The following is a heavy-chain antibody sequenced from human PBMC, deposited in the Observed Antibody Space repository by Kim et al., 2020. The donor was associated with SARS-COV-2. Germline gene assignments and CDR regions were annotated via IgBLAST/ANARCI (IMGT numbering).Heavy chain of an antibody. J-gene: IGHJ4*02. D-gene: IGHD1-1*01. CDR3: AKGGSWNDGMNY. V-gene: IGHV3-23*01. Sequence: YADSVKGRFTISRDNSKNTLYLQMNSLRAEDTAVYYCAKGGSWNDGMNYWGQGTLVTVSS.